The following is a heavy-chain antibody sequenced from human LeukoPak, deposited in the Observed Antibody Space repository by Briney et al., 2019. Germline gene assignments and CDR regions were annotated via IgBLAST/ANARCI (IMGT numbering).Heavy chain of an antibody. Sequence: GGSLRLSCAASGFTFSSYGMHWVRQAPGKGLEWVAVISYDGSNKYYADSVKGRFTISRDNSKNTLYLQMNSLGAEDTAVYYCATLYYDSSPAPVDWGQGTLVTVSS. V-gene: IGHV3-30*03. CDR2: ISYDGSNK. J-gene: IGHJ4*02. D-gene: IGHD3-22*01. CDR3: ATLYYDSSPAPVD. CDR1: GFTFSSYG.